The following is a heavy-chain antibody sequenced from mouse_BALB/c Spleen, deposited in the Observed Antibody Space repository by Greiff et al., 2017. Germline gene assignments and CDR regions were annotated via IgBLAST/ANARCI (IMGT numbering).Heavy chain of an antibody. D-gene: IGHD2-3*01. CDR1: GYSITSDYA. J-gene: IGHJ4*01. CDR2: ISYSGST. V-gene: IGHV3-2*02. CDR3: ARSKDGYYVRYYYAMDY. Sequence: EVQLQESGPGLVKPSQSLSLTCTVTGYSITSDYAWNWIRQFPGNKLEWMGYISYSGSTSYNPSLKSRISITRDTSKNQFFLQLNSVTTEDTATYYCARSKDGYYVRYYYAMDYWGQGTSVTVSS.